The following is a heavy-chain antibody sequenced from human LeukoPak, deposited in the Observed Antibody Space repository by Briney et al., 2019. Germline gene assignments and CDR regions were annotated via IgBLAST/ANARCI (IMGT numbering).Heavy chain of an antibody. J-gene: IGHJ5*02. CDR3: ARSYGDYEYWFDP. V-gene: IGHV4-59*11. CDR2: IYYSGST. CDR1: GGSISSHY. Sequence: PSETLSLTCTVSGGSISSHYWSWIRQPPGKGLKWIGYIYYSGSTNYNPSLKSRVTISVDTSKNQFSLKLSSVTAADTAVYYCARSYGDYEYWFDPWGQGTLVTVSS. D-gene: IGHD4-17*01.